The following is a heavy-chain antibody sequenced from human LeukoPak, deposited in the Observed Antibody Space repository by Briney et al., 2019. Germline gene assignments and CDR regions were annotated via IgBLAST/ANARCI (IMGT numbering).Heavy chain of an antibody. J-gene: IGHJ4*02. CDR3: ARLYCSSTSCYMGLDY. CDR2: IKQDGSEK. Sequence: GGSLTLSCAASGFTISSYWMSWVRQAPGKGLEWVANIKQDGSEKYYVDSVKGRFTISRDNAKNSLYLQMNSLRAEDTAVYYCARLYCSSTSCYMGLDYWGQGTLVTVSS. V-gene: IGHV3-7*01. D-gene: IGHD2-2*02. CDR1: GFTISSYW.